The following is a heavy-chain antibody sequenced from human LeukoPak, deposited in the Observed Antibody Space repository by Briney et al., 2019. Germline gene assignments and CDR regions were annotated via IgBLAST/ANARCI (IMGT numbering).Heavy chain of an antibody. CDR3: ARLFTMVRGGMDV. Sequence: GESLKISCKGSGYSFTSYWIGWVRHMPGKGLEWMGIIYPGDPDTRYSPSFQGQVTISADKSISTAYLQWSSLKASDTAMYYCARLFTMVRGGMDVWGKGTTVTVSS. CDR2: IYPGDPDT. V-gene: IGHV5-51*01. J-gene: IGHJ6*04. D-gene: IGHD3-10*01. CDR1: GYSFTSYW.